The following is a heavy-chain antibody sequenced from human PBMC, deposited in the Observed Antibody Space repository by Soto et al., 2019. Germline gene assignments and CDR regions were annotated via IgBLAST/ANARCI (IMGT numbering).Heavy chain of an antibody. J-gene: IGHJ6*02. CDR1: GFTFSDYY. CDR3: ARDWGYCSSTSCPPVDYYYYGMDV. CDR2: ISSSSSYT. D-gene: IGHD2-2*01. Sequence: QVQLVESGGGLVKPGGSLRLSCAASGFTFSDYYMSWIRQAPGKGLEWVSYISSSSSYTNYADSVKGRFTISRDNAKNSLYLQMNSLRAEDTAVYYCARDWGYCSSTSCPPVDYYYYGMDVWGQGTTVTVSS. V-gene: IGHV3-11*06.